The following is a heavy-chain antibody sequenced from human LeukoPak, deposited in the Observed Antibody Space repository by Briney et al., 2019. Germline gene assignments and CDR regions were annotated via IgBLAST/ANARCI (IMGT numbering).Heavy chain of an antibody. J-gene: IGHJ4*01. V-gene: IGHV3-74*01. CDR3: ARGPGSSGGAYVGDY. CDR1: GFTFSNYW. D-gene: IGHD3-22*01. Sequence: GGSLRLSCAASGFTFSNYWMHWVRQVPGKGLVWVSRIDGGGNNRNYADSVKGRFSISRDNVKSTLYLQMNSLRAEGTAVYYCARGPGSSGGAYVGDYWGHGTLVTVSS. CDR2: IDGGGNNR.